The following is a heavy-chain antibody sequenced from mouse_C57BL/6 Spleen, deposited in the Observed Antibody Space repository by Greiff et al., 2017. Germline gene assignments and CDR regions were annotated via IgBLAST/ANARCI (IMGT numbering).Heavy chain of an antibody. CDR3: ARFFYDFLDY. Sequence: QVQLQQSGAELVRPGTSVKLSCKASGYTFTSYWMHWVKQRPGQGLEWIGVIDPSDSYTNYNQKFKGKATLTVDTSSSTAYMQLSSLTSEDSAVYYCARFFYDFLDYWGQGTTLTVSS. CDR1: GYTFTSYW. V-gene: IGHV1-59*01. J-gene: IGHJ2*01. D-gene: IGHD2-3*01. CDR2: IDPSDSYT.